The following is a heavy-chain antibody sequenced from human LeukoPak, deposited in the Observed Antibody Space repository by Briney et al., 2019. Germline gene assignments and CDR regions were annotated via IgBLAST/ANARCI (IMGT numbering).Heavy chain of an antibody. CDR3: ARRGGMTTFGGVIVPYYFDY. CDR2: IYYSGST. V-gene: IGHV4-39*01. D-gene: IGHD3-16*02. J-gene: IGHJ4*02. CDR1: GGSINSYY. Sequence: SETLSPTCTVSGGSINSYYWGWIRQPPGKGLEWVGSIYYSGSTYYNPSLKSRVTISVDTSKNQFSLKLSSATAADTAVYYCARRGGMTTFGGVIVPYYFDYWGQGTLVTVSS.